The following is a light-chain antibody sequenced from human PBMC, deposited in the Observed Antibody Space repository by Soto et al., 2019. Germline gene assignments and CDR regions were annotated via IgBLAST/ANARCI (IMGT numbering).Light chain of an antibody. CDR2: YDR. Sequence: SYERTQPPSVLVGPGEKARIIFGGNNIGSKTVHWYQQKPAQAPVLVIYYDRRRSSGIPERFSRSTSAHSATLSLSRVEAGDVADYYCEVWDSSSDRSYLFATGTKVTV. CDR1: NIGSKT. V-gene: IGLV3-21*04. CDR3: EVWDSSSDRSYL. J-gene: IGLJ1*01.